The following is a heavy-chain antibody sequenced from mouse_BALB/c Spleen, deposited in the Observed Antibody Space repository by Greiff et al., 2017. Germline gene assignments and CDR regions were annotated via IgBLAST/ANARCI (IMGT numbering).Heavy chain of an antibody. CDR2: IDPANGNT. CDR3: ARGRGRYDAMDY. V-gene: IGHV14-3*02. Sequence: LVESGAELVKPGASVKLSCTASGFNIKDTYMHWVKQRPEQGLEWIGRIDPANGNTKYDPKFQGKATITADTSSNTAYLQLSSLTSEDTAVYYCARGRGRYDAMDYWGQGTSVTVSS. D-gene: IGHD2-14*01. CDR1: GFNIKDTY. J-gene: IGHJ4*01.